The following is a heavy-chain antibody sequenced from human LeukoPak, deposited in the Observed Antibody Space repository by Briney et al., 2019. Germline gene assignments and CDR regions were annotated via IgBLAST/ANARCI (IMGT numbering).Heavy chain of an antibody. CDR2: IYHSGGS. Sequence: PSETLSLTCVVSGGSVTSSNWWSWVRQPPGKGLEWIGEIYHSGGSNSNPSLKSRVTISIDKSKNQFFLNLSSVTAADTAVYYCASRVAWFDPWGQGTLVTVSS. V-gene: IGHV4/OR15-8*02. CDR1: GGSVTSSNW. J-gene: IGHJ5*02. CDR3: ASRVAWFDP. D-gene: IGHD5/OR15-5a*01.